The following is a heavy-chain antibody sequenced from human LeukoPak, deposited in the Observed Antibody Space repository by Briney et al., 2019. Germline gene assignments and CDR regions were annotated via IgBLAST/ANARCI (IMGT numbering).Heavy chain of an antibody. Sequence: SETLSLTCTASGGSISSSSYYWGWIRQPPGKGLEWIGSNSGSTYYNPSLKSRVTISVDTSKNQFSLKLSSVTAADTAVYYCARVEMATIPDYWGQGTLVTVSS. V-gene: IGHV4-39*01. J-gene: IGHJ4*02. D-gene: IGHD5-24*01. CDR1: GGSISSSSYY. CDR2: NSGST. CDR3: ARVEMATIPDY.